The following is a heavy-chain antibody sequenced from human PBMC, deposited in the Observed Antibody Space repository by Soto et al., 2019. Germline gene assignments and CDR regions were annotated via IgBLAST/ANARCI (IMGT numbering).Heavy chain of an antibody. J-gene: IGHJ6*03. V-gene: IGHV4-39*01. CDR2: IYYSGST. CDR1: GGSISSSSYY. D-gene: IGHD4-17*01. Sequence: SETLSLTCTVSGGSISSSSYYWGWIRQPPGKGLEWIGSIYYSGSTYYNPSLKSRVTISVDTSKNQFSLKLSSVTAADTAVYYCARQSYGDYVRGHYSYYYMDVWGKGTTVTVSS. CDR3: ARQSYGDYVRGHYSYYYMDV.